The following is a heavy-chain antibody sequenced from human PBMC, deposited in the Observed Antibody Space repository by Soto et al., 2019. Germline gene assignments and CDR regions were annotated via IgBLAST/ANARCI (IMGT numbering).Heavy chain of an antibody. Sequence: GGSLRLSCAASGFTFSSYAMSWVRQAPGKGLEWVSAISGSGGSTYYADSVKGRFTISRDNSKNTLYLQLNSLRAEDTAVYYCAKVHRDDFWSGYYSPYYYYMDVWGKGTTVTVSS. V-gene: IGHV3-23*01. CDR1: GFTFSSYA. D-gene: IGHD3-3*01. J-gene: IGHJ6*03. CDR3: AKVHRDDFWSGYYSPYYYYMDV. CDR2: ISGSGGST.